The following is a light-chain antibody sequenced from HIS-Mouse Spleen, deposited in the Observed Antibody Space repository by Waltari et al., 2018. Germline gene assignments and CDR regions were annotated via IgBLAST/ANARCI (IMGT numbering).Light chain of an antibody. Sequence: QSVLTQPPSASGTPGQRVTISCSGSRSHIGSNTVTWYQQLPGTAPKLLIYSNNQRPSGVPDRFSGSKSGTSASLAISGLQSEDEADYYCAAWDDSLNGPVFGGGTKLTVL. CDR2: SNN. J-gene: IGLJ3*02. CDR3: AAWDDSLNGPV. CDR1: RSHIGSNT. V-gene: IGLV1-44*01.